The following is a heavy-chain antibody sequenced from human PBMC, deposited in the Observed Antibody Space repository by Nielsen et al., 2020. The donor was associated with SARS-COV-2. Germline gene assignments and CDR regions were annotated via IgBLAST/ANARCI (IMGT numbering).Heavy chain of an antibody. J-gene: IGHJ4*02. CDR2: INTKTGDP. CDR3: ARKTCGSTICPFGY. CDR1: GYSFNMYT. Sequence: ASVKVSCKASGYSFNMYTMNWVRQAPGQGLEWMGWINTKTGDPTYAQGFSGRFVFSVDTSVTTAYLQISSLEAEDTAVYYCARKTCGSTICPFGYWGQGTLVTVSS. V-gene: IGHV7-4-1*02. D-gene: IGHD2-2*01.